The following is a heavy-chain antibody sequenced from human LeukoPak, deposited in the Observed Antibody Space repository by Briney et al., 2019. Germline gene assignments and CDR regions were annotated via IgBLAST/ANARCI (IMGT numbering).Heavy chain of an antibody. Sequence: ASVKVSCKASGYTFTSYYMHWVRQAPGQGLEWMGIINPSGGSTSYAQKFQGRVTMTRDTSTSTVYMELSSLRSEDTAVYYCARGLEIHIRHNGKMGYWGQGTLVTVSS. CDR2: INPSGGST. D-gene: IGHD1-14*01. CDR1: GYTFTSYY. CDR3: ARGLEIHIRHNGKMGY. J-gene: IGHJ4*02. V-gene: IGHV1-46*01.